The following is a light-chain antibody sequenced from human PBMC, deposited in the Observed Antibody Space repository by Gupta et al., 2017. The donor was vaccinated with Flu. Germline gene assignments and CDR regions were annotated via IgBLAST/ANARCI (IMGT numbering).Light chain of an antibody. CDR2: GAS. V-gene: IGKV1D-8*01. J-gene: IGKJ2*01. Sequence: IRMTQSPSLVSASIGDRVTISCRMSQGISSYLAWYQQKPGKAPERLIYGASTMHSGVPARFSGSGSGTEFTLTISCLQSEDFAAYYCKQYWNFPLTFGQGTKVEIK. CDR1: QGISSY. CDR3: KQYWNFPLT.